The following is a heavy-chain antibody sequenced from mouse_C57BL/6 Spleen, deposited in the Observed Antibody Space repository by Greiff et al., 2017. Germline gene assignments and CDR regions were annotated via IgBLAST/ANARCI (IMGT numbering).Heavy chain of an antibody. CDR1: GYAFTNYL. Sequence: QVQLQQSGAELVRPGTSVKVSCKASGYAFTNYLIEWVKQRPGQGLEWIGVINPGSGGTNYNEKFKGKATLTADQSSSTAYMQLSSLTSEDSAVYFCARGDYDYDGSWFAYWGQGTLVTVSA. CDR3: ARGDYDYDGSWFAY. J-gene: IGHJ3*01. CDR2: INPGSGGT. D-gene: IGHD2-4*01. V-gene: IGHV1-54*01.